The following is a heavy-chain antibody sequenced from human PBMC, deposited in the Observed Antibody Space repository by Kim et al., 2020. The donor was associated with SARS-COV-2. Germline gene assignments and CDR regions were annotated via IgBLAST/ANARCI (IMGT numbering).Heavy chain of an antibody. J-gene: IGHJ1*01. CDR1: GFTLSTYW. CDR3: ARGHSPNWYPFHH. V-gene: IGHV3-7*03. CDR2: IKGDGSEK. D-gene: IGHD7-27*01. Sequence: GGSLRLSCADSGFTLSTYWMSWVRQAPGKGLEWVAHIKGDGSEKYYVDSVKGRFIISRDNAKNSLYLQMHSLRVEDTAVYHCARGHSPNWYPFHHWGQGTLVTVSS.